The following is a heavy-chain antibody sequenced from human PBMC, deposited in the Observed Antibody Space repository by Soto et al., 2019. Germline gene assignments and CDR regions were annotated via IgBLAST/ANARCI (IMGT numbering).Heavy chain of an antibody. CDR3: GRCTSTSCHLGSDY. CDR1: GFTFSSYA. D-gene: IGHD2-2*01. Sequence: GGSLRFSCAASGFTFSSYAMNWVRQAPGKGLEWVALISHDGINKYYADSVRGRFTISRDSSTNTLYLQMNSLRAADTAVYYCGRCTSTSCHLGSDYWGQGTLVTVSS. J-gene: IGHJ4*02. CDR2: ISHDGINK. V-gene: IGHV3-30-3*01.